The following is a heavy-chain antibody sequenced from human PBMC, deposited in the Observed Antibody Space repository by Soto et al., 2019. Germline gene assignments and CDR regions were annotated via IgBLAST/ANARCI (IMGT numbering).Heavy chain of an antibody. CDR2: IIPLFGTT. J-gene: IGHJ6*02. V-gene: IGHV1-69*01. CDR3: AAELGFGKLSVV. D-gene: IGHD3-10*01. Sequence: QVQVVQSGVEVRRPGSSVKVSCKASGDTFKNCVISWVRQAPGQGLEWMGGIIPLFGTTDFAQRFQGRLTITTDESTTTAYMELSRLRSEDTATSYWAAELGFGKLSVVWGQGTTVIVSS. CDR1: GDTFKNCV.